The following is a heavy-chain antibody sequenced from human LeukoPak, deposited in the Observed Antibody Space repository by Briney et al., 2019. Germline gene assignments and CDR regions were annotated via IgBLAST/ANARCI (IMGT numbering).Heavy chain of an antibody. CDR3: AKDHGSKWELYY. Sequence: GGSLRLSCAASGFTFSSYGMHWVRQAPGKGLEWVAFIRYDGSNKYYADSVKGRFTISRDNSKNTLYLQMNSLRAEDTAVYYCAKDHGSKWELYYWGQGTLVTVSS. V-gene: IGHV3-30*02. CDR1: GFTFSSYG. D-gene: IGHD1-26*01. CDR2: IRYDGSNK. J-gene: IGHJ4*02.